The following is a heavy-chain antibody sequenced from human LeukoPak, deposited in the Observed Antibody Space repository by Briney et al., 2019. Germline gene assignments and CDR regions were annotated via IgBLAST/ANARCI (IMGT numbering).Heavy chain of an antibody. CDR1: GGTFSSYA. V-gene: IGHV1-69*13. CDR3: ASLGAYYYYYYYMDV. J-gene: IGHJ6*03. CDR2: IIPIFGTA. D-gene: IGHD1-26*01. Sequence: ASVKVSCKASGGTFSSYAISWVRQAPGQGLEWMGGIIPIFGTANYAQKFQGRVSITADESTSTAYMELSSLRSEDTAVYYCASLGAYYYYYYYMDVWGKGTTVTVSS.